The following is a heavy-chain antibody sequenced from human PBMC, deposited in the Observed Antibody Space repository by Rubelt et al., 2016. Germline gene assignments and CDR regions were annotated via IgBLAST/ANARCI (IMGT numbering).Heavy chain of an antibody. V-gene: IGHV4-34*01. Sequence: QVQQQQWGAGLLKPSETLSLTCAVYGGSFSDYYWRWIRQPPGKGLEWIGHGYDSGTAPYNPSLTSRVNRSVDRSKNQFSRKLNSLTAADTAVCYCARRPSGDAFDIWGQGTMVTVSS. J-gene: IGHJ3*02. D-gene: IGHD3-10*01. CDR1: GGSFSDYY. CDR3: ARRPSGDAFDI. CDR2: GYDSGTA.